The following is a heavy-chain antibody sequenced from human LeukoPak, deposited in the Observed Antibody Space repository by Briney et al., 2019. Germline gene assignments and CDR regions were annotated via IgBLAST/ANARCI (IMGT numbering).Heavy chain of an antibody. D-gene: IGHD3-3*01. CDR3: ARVLRFLEWSIAYYYYGMDV. CDR1: GYTFTSYD. CDR2: MNPNSGNT. J-gene: IGHJ6*02. V-gene: IGHV1-8*01. Sequence: APVKVSCKASGYTFTSYDINWVRQATGQGLEWMGWMNPNSGNTGYAQKFQGRVTMTRDTSISTAYMELSRLRSDDTAVYYCARVLRFLEWSIAYYYYGMDVWGQGTTVTVSS.